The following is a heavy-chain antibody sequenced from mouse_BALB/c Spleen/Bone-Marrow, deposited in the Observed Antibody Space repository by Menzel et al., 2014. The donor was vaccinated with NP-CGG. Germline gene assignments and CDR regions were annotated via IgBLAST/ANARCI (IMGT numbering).Heavy chain of an antibody. Sequence: QVQLKQSGPGLVAPSQSLSITCTVSGFSLTSYGVHWVRQPPGKGLEWLVVIWSDGSTTYNSALKSRLSISKDNSKSQVFLKMNSLQTDDTAMYYCARSSPTTWAMDYWGQGTSVTVSS. CDR3: ARSSPTTWAMDY. J-gene: IGHJ4*01. D-gene: IGHD2-12*01. CDR1: GFSLTSYG. V-gene: IGHV2-6*02. CDR2: IWSDGST.